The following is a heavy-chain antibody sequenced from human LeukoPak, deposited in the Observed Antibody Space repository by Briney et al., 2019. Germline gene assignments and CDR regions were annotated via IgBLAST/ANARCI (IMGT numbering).Heavy chain of an antibody. J-gene: IGHJ4*02. CDR1: GFTFSSYS. Sequence: GGSLRLSCAASGFTFSSYSMNWVRQAPGKGLEWVSSISSSSSYIYYADSVKGRFTISRDNAKNSLYLQMNSLRAEDTAVYYCARDKRTTDYFDYWGREPWSPSPQ. CDR2: ISSSSSYI. CDR3: ARDKRTTDYFDY. V-gene: IGHV3-21*01. D-gene: IGHD4-17*01.